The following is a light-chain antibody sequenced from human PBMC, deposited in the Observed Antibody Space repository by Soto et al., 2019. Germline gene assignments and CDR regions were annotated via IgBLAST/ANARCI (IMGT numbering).Light chain of an antibody. J-gene: IGKJ1*01. CDR3: QQYNSYLWT. V-gene: IGKV1-5*03. Sequence: DIQMTQSPSTLSASVGDRVTITCRASQSISSWLAWYQQKPGKAPKLLIYKASSLESGVPSRFSGSRSGTEVTLSISSLQPDDFATYYCQQYNSYLWTFGQETKVDI. CDR2: KAS. CDR1: QSISSW.